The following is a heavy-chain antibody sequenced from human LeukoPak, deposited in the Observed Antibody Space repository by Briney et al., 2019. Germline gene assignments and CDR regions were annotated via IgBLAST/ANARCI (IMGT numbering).Heavy chain of an antibody. CDR2: ISAYNGNT. CDR3: ARVGGDYGMDV. D-gene: IGHD4-17*01. J-gene: IGHJ6*02. Sequence: ASVKVSCKASGYTFTSYSITWVRQAPGQGLEWMGWISAYNGNTSYAQKLQGRVTVTTDTSTSTVYMELRSLRSDDTAVYYCARVGGDYGMDVWGLGTTVTVSS. V-gene: IGHV1-18*01. CDR1: GYTFTSYS.